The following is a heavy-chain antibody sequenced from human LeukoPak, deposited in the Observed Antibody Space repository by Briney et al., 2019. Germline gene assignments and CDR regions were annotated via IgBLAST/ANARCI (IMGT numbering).Heavy chain of an antibody. CDR2: IYYSGST. Sequence: SETLSLTCTASGGSISSSSYYWGWIRQPPGKGLEWIGSIYYSGSTYYNPSLKSRVTISVDTSKNQFSLKLSSVTAADTAVYYCAIERAYSSSWYPISSYGMDVWGQGTTVTVSS. CDR3: AIERAYSSSWYPISSYGMDV. D-gene: IGHD6-13*01. V-gene: IGHV4-39*07. J-gene: IGHJ6*02. CDR1: GGSISSSSYY.